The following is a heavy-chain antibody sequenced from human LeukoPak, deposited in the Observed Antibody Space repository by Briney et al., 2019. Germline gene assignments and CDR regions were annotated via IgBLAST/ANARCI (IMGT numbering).Heavy chain of an antibody. CDR1: GGSISSGSYY. V-gene: IGHV4-61*02. Sequence: SETLSLTCTVSGGSISSGSYYWSWIRQPAGKGLEWIGRIYTSGSTNYNPSLKSRVTISVDTSKNQFSLKLSSVTAADTAVYYCARECITMVRGVITAFDYWGQGTLDTVSS. CDR3: ARECITMVRGVITAFDY. D-gene: IGHD3-10*01. J-gene: IGHJ4*02. CDR2: IYTSGST.